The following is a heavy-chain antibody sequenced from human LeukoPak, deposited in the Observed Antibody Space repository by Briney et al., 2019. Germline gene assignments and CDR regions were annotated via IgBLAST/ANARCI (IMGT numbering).Heavy chain of an antibody. J-gene: IGHJ4*02. CDR2: IDSNGGDE. CDR1: GFTLNIYW. V-gene: IGHV3-74*01. CDR3: ARAKYSSRWSLDY. D-gene: IGHD6-13*01. Sequence: GSLRLSRATSGFTLNIYWKQWGRQVPRKGLVLVSRIDSNGGDEIYGDSVKGRFTTSRENGNNTMYLQMNSLRAEDTAIYYCARAKYSSRWSLDYWGQGALATVSS.